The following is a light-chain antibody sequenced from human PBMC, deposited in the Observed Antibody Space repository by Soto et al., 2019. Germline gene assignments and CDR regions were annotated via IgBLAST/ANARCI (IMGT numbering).Light chain of an antibody. CDR2: AAS. CDR1: QIISTY. V-gene: IGKV1-39*01. Sequence: DIHMTQSPSSLSASVGDRFTITCRASQIISTYLNWYQQRAGLAPRLLIYAASSLQSGVPPRFSGSGSGTDFTLTISSLQPEDFETYFCQQTYSDPPTFGQGTKVDIK. CDR3: QQTYSDPPT. J-gene: IGKJ1*01.